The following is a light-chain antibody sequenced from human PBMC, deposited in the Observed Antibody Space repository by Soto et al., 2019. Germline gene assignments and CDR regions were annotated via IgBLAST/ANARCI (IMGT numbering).Light chain of an antibody. Sequence: QSVLTQPPSVSGAPGQRDTIACTGGSSNIGAGYAVNWYQQVPGTAPKLLLFGNNNRPSGVPDRFSGSKSGTSASLAITGLEAEDEADYLWQSDASSLRAWLFGGGTKVTVL. CDR2: GNN. J-gene: IGLJ3*02. V-gene: IGLV1-40*01. CDR1: SSNIGAGYA. CDR3: QSDASSLRAWL.